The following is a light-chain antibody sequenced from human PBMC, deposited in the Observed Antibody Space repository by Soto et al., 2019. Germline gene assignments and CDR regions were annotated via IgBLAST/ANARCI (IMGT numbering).Light chain of an antibody. J-gene: IGKJ5*01. CDR1: QSVSSY. CDR2: DAS. V-gene: IGKV3-11*01. Sequence: EIVLTQSPATLSLSPGERATLSCRASQSVSSYLAWYQQKPGQAPRPLIYDASNRATGIPARFSGSGSGTDFTLTISSLEPEDFAVYYCQQRSNWPPTWTFGQGTRLEIK. CDR3: QQRSNWPPTWT.